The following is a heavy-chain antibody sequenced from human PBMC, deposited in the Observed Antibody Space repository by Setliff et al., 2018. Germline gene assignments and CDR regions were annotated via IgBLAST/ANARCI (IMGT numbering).Heavy chain of an antibody. CDR3: ARGQATSSRSSLVY. Sequence: LSLTCTVSGDSINNFYWTWIRQPPGKGLEWIGYIYHSGGTSYNPSLKSRVTISVDTSKNQFSLNLSSVTAADTAVYYCARGQATSSRSSLVYWGQGILVTVSS. V-gene: IGHV4-59*01. CDR1: GDSINNFY. D-gene: IGHD6-6*01. CDR2: IYHSGGT. J-gene: IGHJ4*02.